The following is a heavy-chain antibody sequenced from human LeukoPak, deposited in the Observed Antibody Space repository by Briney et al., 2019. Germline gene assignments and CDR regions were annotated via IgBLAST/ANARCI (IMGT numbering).Heavy chain of an antibody. V-gene: IGHV4-34*01. CDR1: GGSFSGYY. CDR2: INHSGST. J-gene: IGHJ3*02. Sequence: PSATLSLICAVYGGSFSGYYWSWIRQPPGKGLEWIAEINHSGSTNYNPSLKSRVTISVDTSKNQFSLKLSSVTAADTAVYYCAIIGSIAARRSAFDIWVQGTMVTGSS. CDR3: AIIGSIAARRSAFDI. D-gene: IGHD6-6*01.